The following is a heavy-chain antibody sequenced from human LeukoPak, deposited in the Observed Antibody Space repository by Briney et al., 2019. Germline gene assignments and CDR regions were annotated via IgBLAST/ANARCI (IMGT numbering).Heavy chain of an antibody. V-gene: IGHV1-18*01. CDR1: GYTFTSYG. CDR2: ISAYNGNT. J-gene: IGHJ4*02. Sequence: ASVKVSCKASGYTFTSYGISWLRQAPGQGLEWMGWISAYNGNTNYAQKLQGRVTMTTDTSTSTAYMELRSLRSDDTAVYYCARKPSVYYYDSSGPFDYWGQGTLVTVSS. D-gene: IGHD3-22*01. CDR3: ARKPSVYYYDSSGPFDY.